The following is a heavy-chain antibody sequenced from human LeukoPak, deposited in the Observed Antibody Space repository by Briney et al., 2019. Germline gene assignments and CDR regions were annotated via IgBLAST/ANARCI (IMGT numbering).Heavy chain of an antibody. V-gene: IGHV1-24*01. Sequence: ASLKVSCNISGYTLTDFSMHWVRQAPGTGLEWMGGFNREDDEPIYAPHFRGRVTVTEDTSTDTAYMELSSLRSEDTAVYYCATLDSYYDNSGRPLIPDWGQGTLVTVSS. J-gene: IGHJ4*02. D-gene: IGHD3-22*01. CDR1: GYTLTDFS. CDR2: FNREDDEP. CDR3: ATLDSYYDNSGRPLIPD.